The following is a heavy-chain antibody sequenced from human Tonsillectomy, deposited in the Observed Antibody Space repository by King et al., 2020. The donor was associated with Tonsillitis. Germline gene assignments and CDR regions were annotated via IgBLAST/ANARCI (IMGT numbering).Heavy chain of an antibody. J-gene: IGHJ4*02. CDR2: IRSSGDEI. V-gene: IGHV3-21*01. D-gene: IGHD2-8*01. CDR1: GFNLNEFS. Sequence: QLVQSGGGLVKPGGSRRLSCAVSGFNLNEFSMNWVRQAPGQGLEWVSSIRSSGDEIFYADSVRGRFTISREVGKNSLYLQMNSLRDEDTAVYYCARGGPTVMGHWGQGTLVTVSS. CDR3: ARGGPTVMGH.